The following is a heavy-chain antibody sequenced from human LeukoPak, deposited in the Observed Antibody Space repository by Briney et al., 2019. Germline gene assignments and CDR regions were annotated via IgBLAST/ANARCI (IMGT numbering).Heavy chain of an antibody. CDR1: GGSISSYH. CDR3: ARTGTTWRSAPYYMDV. Sequence: PSETLSLTCTVSGGSISSYHWSWIRQPPGKGLEWIGYIYTSGSTNYNPSLKSRVTISVDTSKNQFSLKLSSVTAADTAVYYCARTGTTWRSAPYYMDVWGKGTTVTVSS. J-gene: IGHJ6*03. CDR2: IYTSGST. D-gene: IGHD1-7*01. V-gene: IGHV4-4*09.